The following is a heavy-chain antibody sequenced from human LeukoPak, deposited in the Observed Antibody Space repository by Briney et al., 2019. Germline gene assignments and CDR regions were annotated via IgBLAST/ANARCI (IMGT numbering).Heavy chain of an antibody. V-gene: IGHV4-59*01. CDR2: IYYSGST. D-gene: IGHD3-16*02. CDR3: ARTSLYYDYVWGSYRPEYFDY. CDR1: GGSISSYY. Sequence: PSETLSLTCTVSGGSISSYYWSWIRQPPGKGLEWIWYIYYSGSTNYNPSLKSRVTISVDTSKNQFSLKLSSVTAADTAVYYCARTSLYYDYVWGSYRPEYFDYWGQGTLVTVSS. J-gene: IGHJ4*02.